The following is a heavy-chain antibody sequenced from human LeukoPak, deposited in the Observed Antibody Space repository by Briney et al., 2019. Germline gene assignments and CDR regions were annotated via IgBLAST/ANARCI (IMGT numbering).Heavy chain of an antibody. V-gene: IGHV1-69*13. CDR3: ARGLYCSGGSCYSGAFGI. D-gene: IGHD2-15*01. Sequence: ASVKVSCKASGGTFSSYAISWVRQAPGQGLEWMGGIIPIFGTVNYAQKFQGRVTITADESTSTAYMELSSLRSEDTAVYYCARGLYCSGGSCYSGAFGIWGQGTMVTVSS. CDR2: IIPIFGTV. CDR1: GGTFSSYA. J-gene: IGHJ3*02.